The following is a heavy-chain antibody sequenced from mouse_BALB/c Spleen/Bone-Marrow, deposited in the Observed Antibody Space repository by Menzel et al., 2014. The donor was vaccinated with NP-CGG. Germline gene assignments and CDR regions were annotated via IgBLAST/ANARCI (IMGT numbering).Heavy chain of an antibody. CDR3: AREGLRRRAAMDY. Sequence: DVHLVESGGGLVQPGGSRKLSCAASGFTFSSFGMHWVRQAPEKGLEWVAEISSGGSYTYYPDTVTGRFTISRDNAKNTLYLEMSSLRSEDTAMYYCAREGLRRRAAMDYWGQGTSVTVSS. CDR1: GFTFSSFG. CDR2: ISSGGSYT. D-gene: IGHD2-4*01. V-gene: IGHV5-9-4*01. J-gene: IGHJ4*01.